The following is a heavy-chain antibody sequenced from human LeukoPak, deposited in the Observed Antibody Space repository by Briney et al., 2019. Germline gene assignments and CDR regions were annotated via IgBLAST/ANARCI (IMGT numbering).Heavy chain of an antibody. CDR2: ISGSGAYT. Sequence: GGSLRLSCAASGFTFSSYAMSWVRQAPGKGLEWVSIISGSGAYTYYADSVKGRFTISRDNSKNTLYLQMNSLRAEDTAVYYCAEAKTYYGDIDYWGQGTLVTVSS. CDR1: GFTFSSYA. CDR3: AEAKTYYGDIDY. D-gene: IGHD3-22*01. V-gene: IGHV3-23*01. J-gene: IGHJ4*02.